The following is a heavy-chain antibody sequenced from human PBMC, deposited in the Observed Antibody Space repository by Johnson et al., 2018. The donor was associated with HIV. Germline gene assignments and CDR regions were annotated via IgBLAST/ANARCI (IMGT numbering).Heavy chain of an antibody. J-gene: IGHJ3*02. CDR1: GFTFRSYP. V-gene: IGHV3-30*02. CDR3: ARDEAAVRMVANDAFDI. CDR2: IRYDGSNK. Sequence: QVQLVESGGGVVHPGRSLRLSCAASGFTFRSYPMNWVRQAPGKGLEWVAFIRYDGSNKYYADSVKGRFTISRDNSKNTLYLQMNSLRAEDTAVYYCARDEAAVRMVANDAFDIWGQGTMVTVSS. D-gene: IGHD6-13*01.